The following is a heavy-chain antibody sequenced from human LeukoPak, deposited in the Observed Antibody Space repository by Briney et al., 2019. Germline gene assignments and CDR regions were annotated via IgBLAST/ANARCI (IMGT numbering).Heavy chain of an antibody. CDR1: GFTFSNYV. CDR2: ISGSGGST. Sequence: GGTLRLSCAASGFTFSNYVMSWVRQAPGKGVEWVSAISGSGGSTYYADSVKGRFTISRDNSKNTLYLQMNSLRAEDTAVYYCAKSHHVTAIDYWGQGTLVTVSS. J-gene: IGHJ4*02. V-gene: IGHV3-23*01. CDR3: AKSHHVTAIDY. D-gene: IGHD2-21*02.